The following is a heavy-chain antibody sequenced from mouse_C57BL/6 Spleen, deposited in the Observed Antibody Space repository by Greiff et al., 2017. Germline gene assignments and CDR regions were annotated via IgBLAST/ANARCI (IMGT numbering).Heavy chain of an antibody. CDR2: ISNLAYSI. D-gene: IGHD2-3*01. J-gene: IGHJ4*01. CDR3: ARSYDGYYDAMDY. V-gene: IGHV5-15*01. Sequence: DVMLVESGGGLVQPGGSLKLSCAASGFTFSDYGMAWVRQAPRKGPEWVAFISNLAYSIYYADTVTGRFTISRENAKNTLYLEMSSLRSEDTAMYYCARSYDGYYDAMDYWGQGTSVTVSS. CDR1: GFTFSDYG.